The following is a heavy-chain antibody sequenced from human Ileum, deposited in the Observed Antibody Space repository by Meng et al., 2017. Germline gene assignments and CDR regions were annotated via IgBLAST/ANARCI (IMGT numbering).Heavy chain of an antibody. V-gene: IGHV4-4*02. D-gene: IGHD3-10*02. Sequence: QVQLKEPGPGLVKPSETLSLTCAVSGGSIESNNWWTWIRQPPGQGLEWIGEVYHSGSTHYNPSLQSRVTISIDNSKNRFSLSLNSVTAADTAIYYCARADYVRYFDLWGRGTLVTVSS. J-gene: IGHJ2*01. CDR2: VYHSGST. CDR3: ARADYVRYFDL. CDR1: GGSIESNNW.